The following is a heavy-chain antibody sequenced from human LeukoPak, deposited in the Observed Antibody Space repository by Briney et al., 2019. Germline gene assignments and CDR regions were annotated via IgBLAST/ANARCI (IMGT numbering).Heavy chain of an antibody. D-gene: IGHD1-7*01. CDR2: IDWEDDK. J-gene: IGHJ4*02. V-gene: IGHV2-70*11. CDR1: GFSFSTNQMC. CDR3: ARTNWNYVSFDY. Sequence: SGPALVKPTRTLTLTCTFSGFSFSTNQMCVSWLRQPPGKALEWLARIDWEDDKYYSTSLKTRLTISKDTSKNQVVLTMTNMDPVDTATYYCARTNWNYVSFDYWGQGTLVTVSS.